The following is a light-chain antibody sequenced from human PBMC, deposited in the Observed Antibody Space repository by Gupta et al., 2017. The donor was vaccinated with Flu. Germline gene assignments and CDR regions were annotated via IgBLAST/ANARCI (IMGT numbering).Light chain of an antibody. CDR2: AAS. CDR1: QSISSY. Sequence: DIQMTQSPSSLSASVGDRVTITCRASQSISSYLNWYQQKPGKAPKLLIYAASSLQSGVPSRFSGSGSGTEFTLTISSLQPEDFATYYCQQSYSTLRVTFGGGTKVEIK. V-gene: IGKV1-39*01. J-gene: IGKJ4*01. CDR3: QQSYSTLRVT.